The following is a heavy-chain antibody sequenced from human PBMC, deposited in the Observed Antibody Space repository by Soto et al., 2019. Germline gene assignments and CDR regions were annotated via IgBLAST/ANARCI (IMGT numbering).Heavy chain of an antibody. CDR3: IRGGSPYYYDY. J-gene: IGHJ4*02. V-gene: IGHV3-73*01. CDR2: ILSKAGNYAT. CDR1: GFIFSGSA. Sequence: EVQLAESGGGLVQPGGSLKLSCAASGFIFSGSAVHWVRQASGKGLEWVGRILSKAGNYATAYPASMKGRFTISRDDSENTAFLQMNSLKTEDTAVYYCIRGGSPYYYDYWGQGTLVAVSS.